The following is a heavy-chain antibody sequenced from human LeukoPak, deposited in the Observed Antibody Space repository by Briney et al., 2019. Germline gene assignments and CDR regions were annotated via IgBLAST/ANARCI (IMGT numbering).Heavy chain of an antibody. CDR3: ARDLTGYSGSYSDY. V-gene: IGHV3-7*01. Sequence: PGGSLRLSCAASGFPFSSYWMSWVRQAPGKGLEWVANIKQDGSEKYYVDSVKGRFTISRDNAKNSLYLQMNSLRAEDTAVYYCARDLTGYSGSYSDYWGQGTLVTVSS. J-gene: IGHJ4*02. CDR1: GFPFSSYW. CDR2: IKQDGSEK. D-gene: IGHD1-26*01.